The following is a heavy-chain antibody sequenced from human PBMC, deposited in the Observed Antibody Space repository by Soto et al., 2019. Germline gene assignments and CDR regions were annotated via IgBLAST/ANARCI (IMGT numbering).Heavy chain of an antibody. D-gene: IGHD1-1*01. CDR3: ARDPPGGNWNDGYNWFDP. Sequence: ASVKVSCKASGYTFTSYGISWVRQAPGQGLEWMGWISAYNGNTNYAQKLQGRVTMTTDTSTSTAYMELRSLRSDDTAVYYCARDPPGGNWNDGYNWFDPWGQGTLVTVSS. V-gene: IGHV1-18*01. J-gene: IGHJ5*02. CDR1: GYTFTSYG. CDR2: ISAYNGNT.